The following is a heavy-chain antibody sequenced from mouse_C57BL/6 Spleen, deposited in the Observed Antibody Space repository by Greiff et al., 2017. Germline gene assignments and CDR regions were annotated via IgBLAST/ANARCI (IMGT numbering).Heavy chain of an antibody. CDR1: GFTFSNYW. J-gene: IGHJ1*03. V-gene: IGHV6-3*01. Sequence: EVKVEESGGGLVQPGGSMKLSCVASGFTFSNYWMNWVRQSPGKGLEWVAQIRLKSDNYATHYAESVKGRFTISRDDSKSSVYLQMNNLRAEDTGIHYGTGFTTVVAKDWYFDVWGTGTTVTVSS. D-gene: IGHD1-1*01. CDR2: IRLKSDNYAT. CDR3: TGFTTVVAKDWYFDV.